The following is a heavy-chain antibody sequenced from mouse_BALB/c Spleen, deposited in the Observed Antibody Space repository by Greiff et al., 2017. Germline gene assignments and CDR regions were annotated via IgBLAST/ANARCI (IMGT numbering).Heavy chain of an antibody. V-gene: IGHV5-6*01. CDR1: GFTFSSYG. Sequence: EVQVVESGGDLVKPGGSLKLSCAASGFTFSSYGMSWVRQTPDKRLEWVATISSGGSYTYYPDSVKGRFTISRDTAKNTLYLQMSSLKSEDTAMYYCARRGNDYEDYYAMDYWGQGTSVTVSS. J-gene: IGHJ4*01. D-gene: IGHD2-4*01. CDR2: ISSGGSYT. CDR3: ARRGNDYEDYYAMDY.